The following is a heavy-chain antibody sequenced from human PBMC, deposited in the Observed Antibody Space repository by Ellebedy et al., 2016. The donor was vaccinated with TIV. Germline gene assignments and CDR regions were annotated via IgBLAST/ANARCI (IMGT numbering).Heavy chain of an antibody. CDR3: ARDFTIFGVVSLGGMDV. J-gene: IGHJ6*02. CDR2: IYTSGST. D-gene: IGHD3-3*01. V-gene: IGHV4-4*07. CDR1: GGSISSYY. Sequence: SETLSLTXTVSGGSISSYYWSWIRQPAGKGLEWIGRIYTSGSTNYNPSLKSRVTMSVDTSKNQFSLKLSSVTAADTAVYYCARDFTIFGVVSLGGMDVWGQGTTVTVSS.